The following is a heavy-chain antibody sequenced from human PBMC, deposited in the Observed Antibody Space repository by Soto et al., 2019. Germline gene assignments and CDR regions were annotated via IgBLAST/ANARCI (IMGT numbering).Heavy chain of an antibody. CDR3: ARASMIGVPGFFDV. V-gene: IGHV4-30-4*08. CDR1: GASIINNHYC. J-gene: IGHJ2*01. Sequence: QVRLQESGPGLVKPSQPLSLTCTVSGASIINNHYCWNFMRQPPGKGLEWIGYIYYSGSTSYNPSLESRLTISIDTSRNQFSLELSSVTAADTAVYFCARASMIGVPGFFDVWGRGTLVTVSS. CDR2: IYYSGST. D-gene: IGHD3-22*01.